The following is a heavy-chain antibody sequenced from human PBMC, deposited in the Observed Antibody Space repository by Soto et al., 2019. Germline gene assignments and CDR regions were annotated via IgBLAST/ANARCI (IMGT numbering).Heavy chain of an antibody. Sequence: GGSLRLSCAASGFTFSSYGMHWVRQAPGKGLEWVAVIWYDGSNKYYADSVKGRFTISRDNSKNTLYLQMNSLRAEDTAVYYCARDRLEVERYNWNPRYYYYYMDVWGKGTTVTVSS. J-gene: IGHJ6*03. D-gene: IGHD1-20*01. V-gene: IGHV3-33*01. CDR1: GFTFSSYG. CDR3: ARDRLEVERYNWNPRYYYYYMDV. CDR2: IWYDGSNK.